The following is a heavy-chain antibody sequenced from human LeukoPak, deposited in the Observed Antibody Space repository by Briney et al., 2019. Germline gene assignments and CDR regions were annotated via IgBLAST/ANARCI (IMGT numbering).Heavy chain of an antibody. CDR1: GGSISTYY. Sequence: SETLSLTCTASGGSISTYYWIWIRQPPAEGLEWIAYISPCGGAVYHPSLNRQLTVSIDTSKNQFSLTLNDVSAAGAAVYDCARHVATTVTRGYWCHPMDVCGKGTTVSVSA. J-gene: IGHJ6*04. V-gene: IGHV4-4*09. D-gene: IGHD4-17*01. CDR2: ISPCGGA. CDR3: ARHVATTVTRGYWCHPMDV.